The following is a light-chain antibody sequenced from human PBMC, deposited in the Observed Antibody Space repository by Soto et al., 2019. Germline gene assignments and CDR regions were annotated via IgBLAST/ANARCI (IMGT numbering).Light chain of an antibody. CDR3: LQHNSYPQT. J-gene: IGKJ1*01. V-gene: IGKV1-17*01. Sequence: DIQMTQSPSSLSASVGDRVTITCRASQGLRDALGWYQQKPGKAPKRLIYAASSLQSGVPSRFSGSVSGTEFTLTISSLQPEDFATYYCLQHNSYPQTFGQGTKVEIK. CDR1: QGLRDA. CDR2: AAS.